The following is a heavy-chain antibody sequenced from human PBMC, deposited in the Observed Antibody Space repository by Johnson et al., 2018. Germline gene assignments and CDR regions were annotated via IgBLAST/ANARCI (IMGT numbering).Heavy chain of an antibody. Sequence: EVQLVESGGGLVQPGGSLRLSCAASGFTFSSYAMSWVRQAPGKGLEWVSAIRGSGGSTYYADSVKGRFTISRDNSKNPLYLQMNSLRAEDTAVYYCALGYCSSTSCHPYGMDVWGQGTTVTVSS. CDR3: ALGYCSSTSCHPYGMDV. CDR2: IRGSGGST. CDR1: GFTFSSYA. D-gene: IGHD2-2*01. V-gene: IGHV3-23*04. J-gene: IGHJ6*02.